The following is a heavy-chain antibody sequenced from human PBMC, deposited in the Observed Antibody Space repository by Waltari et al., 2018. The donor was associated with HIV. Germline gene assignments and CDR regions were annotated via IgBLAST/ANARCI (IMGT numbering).Heavy chain of an antibody. CDR3: ARVYYDSSGYYGAAGY. D-gene: IGHD3-22*01. CDR2: MNPNSGNT. Sequence: QVQLVQSGAAVKKPGAPATVSCKASGYTLTSYDITWVRQATGQGLEWMGWMNPNSGNTGYAQKFQGRVTMTRNTSISTAFMEVSSLRSEDTAVYYCARVYYDSSGYYGAAGYWGQGTLVTVSS. J-gene: IGHJ4*02. CDR1: GYTLTSYD. V-gene: IGHV1-8*01.